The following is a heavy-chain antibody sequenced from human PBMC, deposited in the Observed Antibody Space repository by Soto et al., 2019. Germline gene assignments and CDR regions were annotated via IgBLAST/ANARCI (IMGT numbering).Heavy chain of an antibody. V-gene: IGHV4-61*01. CDR2: IDYIGTT. D-gene: IGHD1-26*01. CDR3: AREENQLSRYGRDFDY. Sequence: QVQLQESGPGLVKPSETLSLTCSVSDGSGNSGNYYWSWIRQPPGTALEWIGHIDYIGTTDDNPSLKNRVTVSVDTSKNPFSLKVTSVTAADAAVYLCAREENQLSRYGRDFDYWGQGILVTVSS. J-gene: IGHJ4*02. CDR1: DGSGNSGNYY.